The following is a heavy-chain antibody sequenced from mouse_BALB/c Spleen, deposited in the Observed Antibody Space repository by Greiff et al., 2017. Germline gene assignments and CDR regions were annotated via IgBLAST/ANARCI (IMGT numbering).Heavy chain of an antibody. CDR3: ARQGSPWYFDV. CDR2: ISSGGSYT. Sequence: EVQLQESGGDLVKPGGSLKLSCAASGFTFSSYGMSWVRQTPDKRLEWVATISSGGSYTYYPDSVKGRFTISRDNAKNTLYLQMSSLKSEDTAMYYCARQGSPWYFDVWGAGTTVTVSS. CDR1: GFTFSSYG. D-gene: IGHD1-1*02. V-gene: IGHV5-6*01. J-gene: IGHJ1*01.